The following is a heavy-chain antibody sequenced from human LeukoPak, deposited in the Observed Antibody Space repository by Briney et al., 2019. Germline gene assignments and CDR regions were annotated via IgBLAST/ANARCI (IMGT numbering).Heavy chain of an antibody. CDR2: IYHSGTT. V-gene: IGHV4-38-2*02. CDR1: NYSITSGYF. J-gene: IGHJ4*02. CDR3: ARDGVFHYSDGYSFDY. Sequence: SETLSHTCAVSNYSITSGYFWGWIRQPPGKGLEWIASIYHSGTTYYNPSLRNRVTLFVDTSKNQFSLKLTSLTAADTAVYYCARDGVFHYSDGYSFDYWGPGTLVTVSS. D-gene: IGHD5-18*01.